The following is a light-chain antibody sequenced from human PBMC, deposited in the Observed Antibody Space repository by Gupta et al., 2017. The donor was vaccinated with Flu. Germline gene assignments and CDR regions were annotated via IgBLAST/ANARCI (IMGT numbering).Light chain of an antibody. CDR2: EHD. CDR1: SGAIVTNF. Sequence: KFTLTQPQSVSASPGQTVTISCTRSSGAIVTNFVQWYQQRPGGAPTTVIFEHDQRPSGVPARFSGSVDSSSNSAALTISGLDTGDEAYYYCQSYDDNNVVFGGGTKLTVL. V-gene: IGLV6-57*03. J-gene: IGLJ3*02. CDR3: QSYDDNNVV.